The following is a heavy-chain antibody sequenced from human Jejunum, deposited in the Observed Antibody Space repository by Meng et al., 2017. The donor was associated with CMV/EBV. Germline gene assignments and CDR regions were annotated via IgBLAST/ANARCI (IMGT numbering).Heavy chain of an antibody. CDR1: GFTLSNSW. D-gene: IGHD3/OR15-3a*01. V-gene: IGHV3-74*01. Sequence: FVVSGFTLSNSWMHWVRQAPGKGLVWVSRISLDGSSTNYADSVKGRFTISRDNAKNTVYLQMKSLRVEDTAVYYCARDLWGLGDYWGQGTLVTVSS. CDR3: ARDLWGLGDY. CDR2: ISLDGSST. J-gene: IGHJ4*02.